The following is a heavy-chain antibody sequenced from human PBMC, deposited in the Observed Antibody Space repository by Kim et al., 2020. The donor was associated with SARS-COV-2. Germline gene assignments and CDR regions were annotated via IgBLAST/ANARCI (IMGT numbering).Heavy chain of an antibody. D-gene: IGHD3-22*01. Sequence: GKGRFTISRDNSKNTLYLQMYSLRAEDTAVYYCAKVGSSYTTNYWYFDLWGRGTLVTVSS. V-gene: IGHV3-23*01. J-gene: IGHJ2*01. CDR3: AKVGSSYTTNYWYFDL.